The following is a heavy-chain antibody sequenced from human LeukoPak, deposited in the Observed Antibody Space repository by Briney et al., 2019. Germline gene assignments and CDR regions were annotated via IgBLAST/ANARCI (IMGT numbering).Heavy chain of an antibody. Sequence: GGSRTLSCPASGFSFSRYSMRWVRPAPGKGREWVGAFSGSGGSTYYADSVKGRFTISRDNSKNTLYLQMNSLRAEDTAVYYWAKGDSSSWYGYYFDYWGQGTLVTVSS. J-gene: IGHJ4*02. CDR1: GFSFSRYS. D-gene: IGHD6-13*01. CDR3: AKGDSSSWYGYYFDY. V-gene: IGHV3-23*01. CDR2: FSGSGGST.